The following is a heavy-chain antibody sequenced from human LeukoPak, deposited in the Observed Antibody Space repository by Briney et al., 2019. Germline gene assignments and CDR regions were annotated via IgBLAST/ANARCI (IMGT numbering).Heavy chain of an antibody. CDR2: ISAYNGNT. D-gene: IGHD3-22*01. CDR1: GSTFTSYG. V-gene: IGHV1-18*01. CDR3: ARLWSYYDSTPYFFDY. Sequence: ASVTVSCKGSGSTFTSYGYSWVWLAPGPGQERVGWISAYNGNTNYAQKLHGRVTMTTDTSTSTAYIELRSVRSDDTAVYDCARLWSYYDSTPYFFDYGGQGPLVTVSS. J-gene: IGHJ4*02.